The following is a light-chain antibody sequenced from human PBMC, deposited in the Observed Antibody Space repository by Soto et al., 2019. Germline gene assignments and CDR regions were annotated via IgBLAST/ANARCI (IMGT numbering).Light chain of an antibody. CDR2: DVS. J-gene: IGLJ1*01. V-gene: IGLV2-14*01. CDR3: DSYTSGSSYV. CDR1: SSDVGGYNY. Sequence: QSALTQPASVSGSPGQSTTISCTGTSSDVGGYNYVSWYQQHPGKAPKLMIYDVSYRPSGVSDRFSGSKSGNTASLTISGLQSEDEADYYCDSYTSGSSYVFGTGTKLTVL.